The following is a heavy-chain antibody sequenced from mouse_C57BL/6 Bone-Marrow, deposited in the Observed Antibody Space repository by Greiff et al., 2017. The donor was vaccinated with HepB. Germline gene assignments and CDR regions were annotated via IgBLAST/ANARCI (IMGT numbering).Heavy chain of an antibody. Sequence: QVQLQQSGPELVKPGASVKISCKASGYAFSSSWMNWVKQRPGKGLEWIGRIYPGDGDTNYNGKFKGKATLTADKSSSTAYMQLSSLTSEDSAVYFCARWGTPVVNPGFAYCGQGTLVTVSA. CDR1: GYAFSSSW. CDR2: IYPGDGDT. J-gene: IGHJ3*01. CDR3: ARWGTPVVNPGFAY. D-gene: IGHD1-1*01. V-gene: IGHV1-82*01.